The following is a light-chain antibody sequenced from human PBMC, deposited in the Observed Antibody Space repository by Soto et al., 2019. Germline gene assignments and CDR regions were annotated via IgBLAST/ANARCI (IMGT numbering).Light chain of an antibody. J-gene: IGLJ3*02. CDR2: GVT. V-gene: IGLV2-23*02. Sequence: QSVLTQPASVSGSPGQSITVSCTGTSSDVGSYDLVSWYQQHPGQAPKVMIYGVTKRPSGVSNRFSGNRSGNTASLTISGLQAEDEAEYYCCSYAGDNRWVFGGGTKVTVL. CDR1: SSDVGSYDL. CDR3: CSYAGDNRWV.